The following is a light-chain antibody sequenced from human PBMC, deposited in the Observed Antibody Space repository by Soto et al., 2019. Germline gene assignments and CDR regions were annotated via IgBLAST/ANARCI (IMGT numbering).Light chain of an antibody. CDR2: AAS. Sequence: DIQLTQSPSFLSASVGDRVTITCRASQGISSYLAWYQQKPGKAPKLLIYAASTLQSGVPSRVGGSGSGTELTLTTSSLQPEDFATDYCQQLNSYPPFFGGGTKVEIK. J-gene: IGKJ4*01. CDR1: QGISSY. V-gene: IGKV1-9*01. CDR3: QQLNSYPPF.